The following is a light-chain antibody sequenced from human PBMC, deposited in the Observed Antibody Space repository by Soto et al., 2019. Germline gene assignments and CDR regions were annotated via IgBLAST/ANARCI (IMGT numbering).Light chain of an antibody. CDR3: QQYNNWPRT. CDR1: QSISSSY. J-gene: IGKJ1*01. CDR2: DAS. V-gene: IGKV3-20*01. Sequence: EIVLTQSPGTLSLSPGERATLCCRASQSISSSYLAWYQQKPGQAPRLLIYDASSRATGIPARFSGSGSGTDFTLTISSLQSEDFAVYYCQQYNNWPRTFGQGTKVDIK.